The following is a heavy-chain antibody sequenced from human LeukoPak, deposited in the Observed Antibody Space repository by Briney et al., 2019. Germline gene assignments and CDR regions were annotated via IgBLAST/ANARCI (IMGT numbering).Heavy chain of an antibody. D-gene: IGHD1-26*01. CDR3: ATSSPSSGSYYRPVRPGQPFDC. J-gene: IGHJ4*02. CDR1: GYTFTGYY. Sequence: ASVTVSCKASGYTFTGYYMHWVRQPPGQGLEWMGWINPNSGGTNYAQKFQGRVTMTRDTSISTAHMELSRLRSDVTAVYYCATSSPSSGSYYRPVRPGQPFDCWGQGTLVSVSS. CDR2: INPNSGGT. V-gene: IGHV1-2*02.